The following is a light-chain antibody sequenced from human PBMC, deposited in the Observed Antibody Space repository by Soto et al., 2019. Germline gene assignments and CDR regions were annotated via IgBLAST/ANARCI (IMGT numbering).Light chain of an antibody. CDR3: QPRSDWPVS. J-gene: IGKJ1*01. CDR2: DAS. Sequence: EIVLTQSLATLSLSPGERATLSCRASQSVSSYFAWYQQKPGQAPRLLIYDASNRATGIPARFSGSGSGTDFTLTISSLEPEDFAVYYCQPRSDWPVSFGQGPKVHI. V-gene: IGKV3-11*01. CDR1: QSVSSY.